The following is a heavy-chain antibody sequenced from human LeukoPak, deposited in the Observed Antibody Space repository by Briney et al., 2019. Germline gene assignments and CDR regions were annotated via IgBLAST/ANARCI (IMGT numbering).Heavy chain of an antibody. CDR3: ARGTVAGGYNHENGDY. CDR1: GFTFSSYS. V-gene: IGHV3-21*01. D-gene: IGHD3-22*01. Sequence: PGGSLRLSCAASGFTFSSYSMNWVRQAPGKGLEWGSAISSSSGYIYYADSAKGRFTISRDNAKNSQYLQMNSLRAEDTAVYYCARGTVAGGYNHENGDYWGQGTLVTVSS. CDR2: ISSSSGYI. J-gene: IGHJ4*02.